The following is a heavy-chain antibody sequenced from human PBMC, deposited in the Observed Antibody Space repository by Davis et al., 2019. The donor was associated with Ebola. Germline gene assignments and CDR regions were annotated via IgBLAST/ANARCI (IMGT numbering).Heavy chain of an antibody. Sequence: GGSLRLSCAASGFTFSGSAMHWVRQASGKGLEWVGRIRSKANSYATAYAASVKGRFTISRDDSKNTAYLQMNSLKTEDTAVYYCTRGGSYSTQEDYWGQGTLFTVSS. CDR1: GFTFSGSA. CDR2: IRSKANSYAT. D-gene: IGHD1-26*01. J-gene: IGHJ4*02. V-gene: IGHV3-73*01. CDR3: TRGGSYSTQEDY.